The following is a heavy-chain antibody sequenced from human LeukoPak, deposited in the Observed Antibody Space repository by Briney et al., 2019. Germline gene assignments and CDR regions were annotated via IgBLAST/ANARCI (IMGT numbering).Heavy chain of an antibody. D-gene: IGHD3-10*01. CDR3: ARDLFTMVRGHGNWFDP. CDR1: GGSFSGYY. CDR2: INHSGST. J-gene: IGHJ5*02. V-gene: IGHV4-34*01. Sequence: SETLSLTCAVYGGSFSGYYWSWIRQPPGKGLEWIGEINHSGSTNYNPSLKSRVTISVDTSKNQFSLKLSSVTAADTAVYYCARDLFTMVRGHGNWFDPWGQGTLVTVSS.